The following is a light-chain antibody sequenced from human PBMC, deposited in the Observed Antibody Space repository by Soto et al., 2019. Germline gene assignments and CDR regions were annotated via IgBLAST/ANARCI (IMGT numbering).Light chain of an antibody. CDR1: SSDVGGYNY. Sequence: QSALTQPASVSGSPGQSITISCTGTSSDVGGYNYVSWYQQHPGKAPKLMIYDVSNRPSGVSNRFSGSESGNTASLTISGLQAEDEADYYCSSYTSSSSVVFGTGTKVTVL. CDR3: SSYTSSSSVV. J-gene: IGLJ1*01. V-gene: IGLV2-14*01. CDR2: DVS.